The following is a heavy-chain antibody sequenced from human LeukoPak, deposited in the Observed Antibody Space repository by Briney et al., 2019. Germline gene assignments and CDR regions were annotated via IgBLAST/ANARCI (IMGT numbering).Heavy chain of an antibody. CDR2: ISGSGGST. CDR1: GFTFSSYA. CDR3: HLVGATYYFDY. D-gene: IGHD1-26*01. J-gene: IGHJ4*02. Sequence: GGSLRLSCAASGFTFSSYAMSWVRQAPGKGLEWVSAISGSGGSTYYADSVKGRFTISRDNSENTLYLQMNSLRAEDTAVYYCHLVGATYYFDYWGQGTLVTVSS. V-gene: IGHV3-23*01.